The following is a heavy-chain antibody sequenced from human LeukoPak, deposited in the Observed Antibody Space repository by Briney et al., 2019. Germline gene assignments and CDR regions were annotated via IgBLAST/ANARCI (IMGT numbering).Heavy chain of an antibody. CDR3: ARDSSPRYSGYDWVY. CDR2: INQDGSQT. D-gene: IGHD5-12*01. J-gene: IGHJ4*02. Sequence: GGSLRLSCAASGFTFSSYEMNWVRQAPEKGLEWLANINQDGSQTSYVDSVRGRFTVSRDNAKNSLYLQMNSLRADDTAVYYCARDSSPRYSGYDWVYWGRGTLVTVSS. V-gene: IGHV3-7*01. CDR1: GFTFSSYE.